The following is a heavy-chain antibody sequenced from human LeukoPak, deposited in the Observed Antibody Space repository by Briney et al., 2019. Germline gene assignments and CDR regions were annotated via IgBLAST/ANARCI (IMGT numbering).Heavy chain of an antibody. CDR2: INTNTGNP. J-gene: IGHJ6*03. V-gene: IGHV7-4-1*02. D-gene: IGHD6-13*01. CDR1: GYTFISYS. Sequence: RAPGKVSCKASGYTFISYSMNWVRQAPGQGLEWMGWINTNTGNPTYAQGFTGLFVFSLDTSVSTAYLQISSLKAEDTAVYYCARSIGAAGYMDVWGKGPTVTVSS. CDR3: ARSIGAAGYMDV.